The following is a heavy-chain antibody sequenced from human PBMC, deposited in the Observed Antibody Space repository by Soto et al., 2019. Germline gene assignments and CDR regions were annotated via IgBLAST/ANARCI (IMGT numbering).Heavy chain of an antibody. CDR1: GGSISSSSYY. V-gene: IGHV4-39*01. J-gene: IGHJ4*02. CDR3: XXXXXXXXXXXFDY. CDR2: IYYSGST. Sequence: QLQLQESGPGLVKPSETLSLTCTVSGGSISSSSYYWGWIRQPPGKGLEWIGSIYYSGSTYYNPXXXXXXXXXXXXXXXXXXXXXXXXXXXXXXXXXXXXXXXXXXXXXFDYWGQGTLVTVSS.